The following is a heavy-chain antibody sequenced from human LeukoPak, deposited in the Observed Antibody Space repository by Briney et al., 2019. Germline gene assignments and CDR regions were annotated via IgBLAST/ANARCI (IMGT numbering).Heavy chain of an antibody. J-gene: IGHJ1*01. CDR1: GITFSGSA. D-gene: IGHD3-22*01. Sequence: PGGSLKLSCAASGITFSGSAMHWVRQASGKGLEWVGRIRSKANSYATAYAASLKGRFSISRDDSLNTAYLQMNSLKTEDTAVYYCTRHSPSYYYDSSGYYRTAEYFQHWGQGTLVTVSS. CDR3: TRHSPSYYYDSSGYYRTAEYFQH. CDR2: IRSKANSYAT. V-gene: IGHV3-73*01.